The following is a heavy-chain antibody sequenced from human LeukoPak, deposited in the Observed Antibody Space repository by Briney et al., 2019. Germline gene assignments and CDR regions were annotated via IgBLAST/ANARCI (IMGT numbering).Heavy chain of an antibody. V-gene: IGHV3-48*03. CDR2: ISNSGGII. Sequence: GGSLRLSCAASGFTFSSYGMNWVRQAPGKGLEWVSYISNSGGIIYYADSVKGRFTISRDNAKNSLYLQMNSLRAEDTAVYYCARAGQFDYWGQGTLVTVSP. J-gene: IGHJ4*02. CDR1: GFTFSSYG. CDR3: ARAGQFDY.